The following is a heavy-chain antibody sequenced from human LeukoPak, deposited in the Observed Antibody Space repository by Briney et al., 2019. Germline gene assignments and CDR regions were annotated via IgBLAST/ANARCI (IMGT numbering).Heavy chain of an antibody. CDR1: GYTFTGYY. CDR3: ARVVPAAINYYYYYVDV. J-gene: IGHJ6*03. V-gene: IGHV1-2*02. CDR2: INPNSGGT. Sequence: GTSVKVSCKASGYTFTGYYMHWVRQAPGQGLEWMGWINPNSGGTNYAQKFQGRVTMTRDTSISTAYVELSRLRSDDTAVYYCARVVPAAINYYYYYVDVWGKGTTVTVSS. D-gene: IGHD2-2*02.